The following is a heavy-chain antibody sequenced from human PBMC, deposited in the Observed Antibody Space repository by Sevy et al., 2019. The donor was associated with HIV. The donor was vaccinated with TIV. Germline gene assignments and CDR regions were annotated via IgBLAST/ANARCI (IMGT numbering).Heavy chain of an antibody. Sequence: SETLSLICTVSGGSVSGFYRSWIRQPPGKGLEWIGYSYYSGSTNYNPSLKSRVTISVDTSKNQFSLKLSSVTAADTAMYYCARGSPEHYYGMDVWGQGTTVTVSS. D-gene: IGHD2-21*01. CDR1: GGSVSGFY. V-gene: IGHV4-59*02. J-gene: IGHJ6*02. CDR3: ARGSPEHYYGMDV. CDR2: SYYSGST.